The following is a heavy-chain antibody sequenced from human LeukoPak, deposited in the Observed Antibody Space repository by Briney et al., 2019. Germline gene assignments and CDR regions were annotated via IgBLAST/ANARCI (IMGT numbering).Heavy chain of an antibody. CDR1: GGSFSGYY. V-gene: IGHV4-34*01. CDR2: INHSGST. D-gene: IGHD6-19*01. Sequence: PSENLSLTCAVYGGSFSGYYWSWIRQPPGKGLEWIGEINHSGSTNYNPSLKSRVTISVDTSKNQFSLKLSSVTAADTAVYYCARARRKGQWLVRGMLDYWGQGTLVTVSS. CDR3: ARARRKGQWLVRGMLDY. J-gene: IGHJ4*02.